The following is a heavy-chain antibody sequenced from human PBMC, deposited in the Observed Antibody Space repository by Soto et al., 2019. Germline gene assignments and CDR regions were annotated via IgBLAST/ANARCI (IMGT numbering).Heavy chain of an antibody. V-gene: IGHV1-46*03. CDR1: GYTFTSYY. CDR3: ARAALGDVTIFQNWFDP. J-gene: IGHJ5*02. D-gene: IGHD3-9*01. CDR2: INPSGGST. Sequence: ASVKVSCKASGYTFTSYYMHWVRQAPGQGLEWMGIINPSGGSTSYAQKFQGRVTMTRDTSTSTVYMELSSLRSEDTAVYYCARAALGDVTIFQNWFDPWGQGTLVTVSS.